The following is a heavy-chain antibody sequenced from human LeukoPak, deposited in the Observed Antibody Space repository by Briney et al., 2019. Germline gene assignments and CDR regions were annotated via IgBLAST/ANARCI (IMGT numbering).Heavy chain of an antibody. J-gene: IGHJ4*02. CDR2: ISNRGST. CDR1: GGSISTYY. Sequence: SEALSLTCTVSGGSISTYYWSWIRQPPGKGLEWIGYISNRGSTNYNPSLKSRVTISVDKSKNQFSLKLSSVTAADTAVYYCARGHSYYYDSSAYYPDSDYWGQGTLVTVS. CDR3: ARGHSYYYDSSAYYPDSDY. V-gene: IGHV4-59*01. D-gene: IGHD3-22*01.